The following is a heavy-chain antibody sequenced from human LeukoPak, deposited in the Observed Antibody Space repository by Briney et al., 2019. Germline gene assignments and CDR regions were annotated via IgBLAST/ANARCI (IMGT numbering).Heavy chain of an antibody. D-gene: IGHD3-10*01. V-gene: IGHV1-69*04. Sequence: SVKVSCKASGGTFSSYAISWVRQAPGQGLEWKGRIIPIFGIANYAQKFQGRVTITADKSTSTAYMELSSLRSEDTAVYYCASFTMVRGVKGYFDYWGQGTLVTVSS. J-gene: IGHJ4*02. CDR3: ASFTMVRGVKGYFDY. CDR1: GGTFSSYA. CDR2: IIPIFGIA.